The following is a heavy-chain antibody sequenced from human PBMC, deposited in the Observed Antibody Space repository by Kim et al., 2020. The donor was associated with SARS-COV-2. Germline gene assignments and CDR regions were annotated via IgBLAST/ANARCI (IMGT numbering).Heavy chain of an antibody. J-gene: IGHJ4*02. V-gene: IGHV4-59*01. CDR2: T. D-gene: IGHD5-18*01. Sequence: TNYNPSLKSLVTIAVDTSKTQFSLKRSSVTAADTGVYYCARDTAMVFFDYWGQGTLVTVSS. CDR3: ARDTAMVFFDY.